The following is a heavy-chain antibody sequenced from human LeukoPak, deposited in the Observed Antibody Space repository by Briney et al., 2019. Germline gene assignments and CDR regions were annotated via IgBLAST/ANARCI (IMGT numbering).Heavy chain of an antibody. Sequence: PGGSLRLSCTASGFTTHYWLNWVRQAPGKGLEWVPSISSSSSYIYYADSVKGRFTISRDNAKNSLYLQMNSLRAEDTAVYYCARDGKVGATWVNYYWGQGTLVTVSS. CDR1: GFTTHYW. CDR3: ARDGKVGATWVNYY. CDR2: ISSSSSYI. J-gene: IGHJ4*02. V-gene: IGHV3-21*01. D-gene: IGHD1-26*01.